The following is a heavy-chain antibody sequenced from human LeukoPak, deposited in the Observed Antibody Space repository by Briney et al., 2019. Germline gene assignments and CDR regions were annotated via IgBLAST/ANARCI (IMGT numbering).Heavy chain of an antibody. J-gene: IGHJ4*02. CDR2: IYYSGST. CDR1: GGSISSYY. Sequence: SETLSLTCTVSGGSISSYYWSWIRQPPGKGLEWIGYIYYSGSTNYNPSLKSRVTISVDTSKNQFSLKLSSVTAADTAVYHCARVHPLVYYFDYWGQGTLVTVSS. V-gene: IGHV4-59*01. D-gene: IGHD1-26*01. CDR3: ARVHPLVYYFDY.